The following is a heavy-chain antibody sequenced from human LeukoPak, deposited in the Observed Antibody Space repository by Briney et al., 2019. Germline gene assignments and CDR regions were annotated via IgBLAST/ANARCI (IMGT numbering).Heavy chain of an antibody. J-gene: IGHJ4*02. V-gene: IGHV1-69*01. CDR2: IIPIFGTA. CDR1: GGTFSSYA. D-gene: IGHD5-12*01. Sequence: ASVKVSCKASGGTFSSYAIGWVRQAPGQGLEWMGGIIPIFGTANYAQKFQGRVTITADESTSTAYMELSSLRSEDTAVYYCARSSGYDHSYYFDYWGQGTLVTVSS. CDR3: ARSSGYDHSYYFDY.